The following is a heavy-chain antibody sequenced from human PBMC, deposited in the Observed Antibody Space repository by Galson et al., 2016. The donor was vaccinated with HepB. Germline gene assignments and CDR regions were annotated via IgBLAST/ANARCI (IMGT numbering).Heavy chain of an antibody. J-gene: IGHJ4*02. D-gene: IGHD1-26*01. CDR1: GFSFNNHG. CDR2: IWAGGSQT. V-gene: IGHV3-33*03. CDR3: AKDQRSGSCDY. Sequence: SLRLSCAASGFSFNNHGIHWVRQAPGKGLEWVALIWAGGSQTYYADSVKGRFTVSGDNSKNTVLLEMNSLRAEDTAVYYCAKDQRSGSCDYWGQGTLVTVSS.